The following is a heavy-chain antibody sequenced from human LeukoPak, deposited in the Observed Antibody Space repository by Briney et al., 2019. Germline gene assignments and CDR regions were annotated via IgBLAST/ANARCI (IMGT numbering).Heavy chain of an antibody. D-gene: IGHD6-19*01. V-gene: IGHV4-59*01. J-gene: IGHJ4*02. Sequence: PSETLSLTCTVSGGSISSYYWSWIRQPPGKGLEWIGYIYYSGSTNYSPSLKSRVTISVDTSKNRFSLKLSSVTAADTAVYYCAVAVAGRGYFDNWGQGTLVTVSS. CDR3: AVAVAGRGYFDN. CDR1: GGSISSYY. CDR2: IYYSGST.